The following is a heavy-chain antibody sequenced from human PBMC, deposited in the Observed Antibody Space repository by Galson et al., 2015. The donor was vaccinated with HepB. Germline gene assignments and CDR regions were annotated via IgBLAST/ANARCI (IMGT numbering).Heavy chain of an antibody. CDR2: ISYDGSNK. D-gene: IGHD2-2*01. Sequence: SLRLSCAASGFTFSSYGMHWVRQAPGKGLEWVAVISYDGSNKYYADSVKGRFTISRDNSKNTLYLQMNSLRAEDTAVYYCAKLVSTDSYYFDYWGQGTLVTVSS. V-gene: IGHV3-30*18. J-gene: IGHJ4*02. CDR1: GFTFSSYG. CDR3: AKLVSTDSYYFDY.